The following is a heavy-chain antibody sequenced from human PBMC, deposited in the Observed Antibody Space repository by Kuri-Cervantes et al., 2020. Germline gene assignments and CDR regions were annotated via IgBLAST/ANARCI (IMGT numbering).Heavy chain of an antibody. Sequence: SQTLSLTCAISGDSVSSNSAAWNWIRQSPSRGLEWLGKTYYRSKWYNDYAVSVKSRITINPDTSKNQFSLQLNSVTPEDTAVYYCARELKGVRPHYYDSSGYLDYWGQGTLVTVSS. CDR1: GDSVSSNSAA. CDR3: ARELKGVRPHYYDSSGYLDY. CDR2: TYYRSKWYN. D-gene: IGHD3-22*01. V-gene: IGHV6-1*01. J-gene: IGHJ4*02.